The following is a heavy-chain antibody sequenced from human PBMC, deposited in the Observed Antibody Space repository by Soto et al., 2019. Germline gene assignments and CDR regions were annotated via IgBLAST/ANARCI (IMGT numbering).Heavy chain of an antibody. V-gene: IGHV4-34*01. J-gene: IGHJ6*02. CDR1: GGSFSGYY. D-gene: IGHD4-17*01. Sequence: QVQLQQWGAGLLKPSETLSLTCAVYGGSFSGYYWSWIRQPPGKGLEWIGEINHSGSTNYNPSLKSRVTISVDTSKNQFSLKLSSVTAADTAVYYCARGKGVTTYFYYYYGMDVWGQGTTVTVSS. CDR2: INHSGST. CDR3: ARGKGVTTYFYYYYGMDV.